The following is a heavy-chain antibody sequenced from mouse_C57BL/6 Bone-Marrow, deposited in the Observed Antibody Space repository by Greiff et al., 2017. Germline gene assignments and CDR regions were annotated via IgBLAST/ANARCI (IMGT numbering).Heavy chain of an antibody. Sequence: VQLQESGPELVKPGASVKLSCKASGYTFTSYDINWVKQRPGQGLEWIGWIYPRAGSTKYNEKFKGKATLTVDTSTSTAYMELHSLTSEDSAVYFCARRQLRLLAWFAYWGQGTLVTVSA. V-gene: IGHV1-85*01. CDR1: GYTFTSYD. J-gene: IGHJ3*01. CDR3: ARRQLRLLAWFAY. D-gene: IGHD3-2*02. CDR2: IYPRAGST.